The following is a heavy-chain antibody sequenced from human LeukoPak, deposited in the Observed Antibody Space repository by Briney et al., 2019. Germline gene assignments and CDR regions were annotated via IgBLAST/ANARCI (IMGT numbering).Heavy chain of an antibody. Sequence: SETLSLTCTVSGGSIRNYYWSWIRQPPGKGLEWIGYVYYSGSTNYNPSLKSRVTISVDTSKNQFSLKLSSVTAADTAVYYCARRIYGDAFDIWGQGTMVTVSS. J-gene: IGHJ3*02. CDR2: VYYSGST. D-gene: IGHD4-17*01. V-gene: IGHV4-59*08. CDR1: GGSIRNYY. CDR3: ARRIYGDAFDI.